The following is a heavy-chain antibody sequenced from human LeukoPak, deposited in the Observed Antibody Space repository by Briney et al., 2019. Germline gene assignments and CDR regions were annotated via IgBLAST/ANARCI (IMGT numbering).Heavy chain of an antibody. D-gene: IGHD2-15*01. CDR1: GGSFSGYY. J-gene: IGHJ3*02. CDR3: ARHLLKDIVVVVAATDHDAFDI. Sequence: SETLSLTCAVYGGSFSGYYWSWIRQPPGKGLEWIGEINHSGSTNYNPSLKSRVTISVDTSKNQFSLKLSSVTAADTAVYYCARHLLKDIVVVVAATDHDAFDIWGQGTMVTVSS. CDR2: INHSGST. V-gene: IGHV4-34*01.